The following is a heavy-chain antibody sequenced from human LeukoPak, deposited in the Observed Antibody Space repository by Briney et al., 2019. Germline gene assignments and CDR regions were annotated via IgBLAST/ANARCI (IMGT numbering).Heavy chain of an antibody. D-gene: IGHD2-15*01. Sequence: ASVKVSCKASGYTFTSYYMHWVRQAPGQGLEWMGIINPSGGSTSYAQKFQGRVTMTRDMSTSTAYMELSRLRSDDTAVYYCARDGRVVVAATHWFDPWGQGTLVTVSS. J-gene: IGHJ5*02. V-gene: IGHV1-46*01. CDR1: GYTFTSYY. CDR3: ARDGRVVVAATHWFDP. CDR2: INPSGGST.